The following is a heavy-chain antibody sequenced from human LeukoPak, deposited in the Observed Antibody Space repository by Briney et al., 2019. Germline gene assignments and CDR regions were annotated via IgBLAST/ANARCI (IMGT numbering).Heavy chain of an antibody. J-gene: IGHJ4*02. D-gene: IGHD4-17*01. V-gene: IGHV3-48*03. CDR1: GFTFSSYE. Sequence: PGGSLRLSCAASGFTFSSYEMNWIRQTPGKGLEWVSYISSSGSTIYLADSVKGRFTISRDNAKNSLYLQMNSLRDEDTAVYYCARDPGHGDYVGSWGQGTLVTVSS. CDR3: ARDPGHGDYVGS. CDR2: ISSSGSTI.